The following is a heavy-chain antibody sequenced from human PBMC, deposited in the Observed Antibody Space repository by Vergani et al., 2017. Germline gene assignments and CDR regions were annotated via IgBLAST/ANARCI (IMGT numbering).Heavy chain of an antibody. CDR1: GFTFSSYA. V-gene: IGHV3-48*04. D-gene: IGHD2-15*01. CDR3: AREVVLNFHYYMDV. CDR2: IGSSGSTI. J-gene: IGHJ6*03. Sequence: EVQLVESGGGLVQPGGSLRLSCAASGFTFSSYAMSWVRQAPGKGLEWVSYIGSSGSTIYYADSVKGRFTISRDNAKNSLYLQMNSLRAEDTAVYYCAREVVLNFHYYMDVWGKGTTVTVSS.